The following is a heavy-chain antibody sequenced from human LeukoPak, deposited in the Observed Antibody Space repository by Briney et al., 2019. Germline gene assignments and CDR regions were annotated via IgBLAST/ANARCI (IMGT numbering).Heavy chain of an antibody. CDR1: GYTFTGYY. Sequence: ASVKVSCKASGYTFTGYYMHWVRQAPGQGLGWMGWINPDSGDAHYAQKFQGRVTMTRDTSTSTAYMELRSLRSDDTALYYCARLILGVTSTGFDYWGQGTLVTVSS. CDR2: INPDSGDA. CDR3: ARLILGVTSTGFDY. J-gene: IGHJ4*02. V-gene: IGHV1-2*02. D-gene: IGHD1-1*01.